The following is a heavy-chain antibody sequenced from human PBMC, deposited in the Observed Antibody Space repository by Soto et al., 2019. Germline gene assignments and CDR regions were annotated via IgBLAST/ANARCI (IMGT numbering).Heavy chain of an antibody. D-gene: IGHD6-13*01. CDR2: ISGGGSTT. J-gene: IGHJ1*01. Sequence: EVQLLESGGGLVQPEGSLRLSCEASGFTYSSYAMSWVRQAPGKGLEWVSGISGGGSTTYYADSVKGRFTISRDNSKNTLYLQLNSLRAEDTAVYYCVRDQAAGGTISRYFQDWGQGTLVTVSS. V-gene: IGHV3-23*01. CDR1: GFTYSSYA. CDR3: VRDQAAGGTISRYFQD.